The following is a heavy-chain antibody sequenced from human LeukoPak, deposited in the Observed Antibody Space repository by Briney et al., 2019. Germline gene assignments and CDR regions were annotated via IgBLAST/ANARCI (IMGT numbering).Heavy chain of an antibody. J-gene: IGHJ4*02. CDR3: ARRVHSSSWSSYFDY. CDR1: GGSISSSSYY. Sequence: SETLSLTCTVSGGSISSSSYYWGWIRQPPGKGLEWIGSIYYSGSTFYNPSLKSRVTISVDTSKNQFSLRLSSVTAADTAVYFCARRVHSSSWSSYFDYWGQETLVTVSS. V-gene: IGHV4-39*01. CDR2: IYYSGST. D-gene: IGHD6-13*01.